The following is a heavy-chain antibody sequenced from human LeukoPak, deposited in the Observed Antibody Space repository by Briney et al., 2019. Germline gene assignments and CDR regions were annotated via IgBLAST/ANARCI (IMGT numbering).Heavy chain of an antibody. CDR1: VYTFTSYA. V-gene: IGHV7-4-1*02. CDR2: INTNTGKP. CDR3: AKIGLGAVVKTD. J-gene: IGHJ4*02. D-gene: IGHD3-22*01. Sequence: GASVQDTCKASVYTFTSYALNWVRQAPGQGLEWMGFINTNTGKPTNAQGLTGRIVFSLDTSVRTAYLPISHLKAEDSAVYYCAKIGLGAVVKTDWGQGTLVTVSS.